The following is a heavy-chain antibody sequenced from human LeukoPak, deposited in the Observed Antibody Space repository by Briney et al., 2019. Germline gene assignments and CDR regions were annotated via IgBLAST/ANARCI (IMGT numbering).Heavy chain of an antibody. CDR1: GFTFSSYV. D-gene: IGHD2-2*01. CDR3: ARSRGIVVPAAMFDY. Sequence: GGSLRLSCAASGFTFSSYVMHWVRQAPGKGLEWVAVIWYDGSNKYYADSVKGRFTISRDNSKNTLYLQMNSLRADDTAVYYYARSRGIVVPAAMFDYWGQGTLVTVSS. J-gene: IGHJ4*02. CDR2: IWYDGSNK. V-gene: IGHV3-33*01.